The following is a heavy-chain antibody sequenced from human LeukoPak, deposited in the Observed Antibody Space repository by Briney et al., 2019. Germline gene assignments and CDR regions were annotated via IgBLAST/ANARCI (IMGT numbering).Heavy chain of an antibody. D-gene: IGHD2-2*01. V-gene: IGHV1-3*01. Sequence: ASVKVSCKASGYTFTSYAMHWVRQAPGQRLEWMGWINAGNGNTEYSQKFQGRVTITRDTSASTAYMELSSLRSEDTAVYYCARGVGYCSSTSCYGGEDYWGQGTLVTVSS. CDR3: ARGVGYCSSTSCYGGEDY. CDR1: GYTFTSYA. CDR2: INAGNGNT. J-gene: IGHJ4*02.